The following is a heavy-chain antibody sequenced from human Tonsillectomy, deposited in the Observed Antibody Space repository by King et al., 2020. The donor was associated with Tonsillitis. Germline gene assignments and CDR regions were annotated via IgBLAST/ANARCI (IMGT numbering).Heavy chain of an antibody. Sequence: VQLVESGGGLVKPGGSLRLSCAASGFTFSSYSMNWVRQAPGKGLEWVSSISSSSSYIYYADSVEGRFTISRDNAKNPLYLQINSLRAEDTAVYYCARQPLYYDFWSGYSDYYYYYMDVWGKGTTVTVSS. D-gene: IGHD3-3*01. CDR1: GFTFSSYS. V-gene: IGHV3-21*01. J-gene: IGHJ6*03. CDR3: ARQPLYYDFWSGYSDYYYYYMDV. CDR2: ISSSSSYI.